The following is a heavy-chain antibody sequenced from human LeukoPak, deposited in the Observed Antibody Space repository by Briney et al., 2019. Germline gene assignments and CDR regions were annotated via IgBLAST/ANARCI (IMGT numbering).Heavy chain of an antibody. V-gene: IGHV5-51*01. CDR3: ARHSQQLVEDGFDH. CDR1: GYSFTSYW. Sequence: GASLKISSKGSGYSFTSYWIGWVRQMPGKSLEWMGIIYPGDSDTRYSPSFQGQVTISADKSISTAYLQLSSLKASDPAMYYCARHSQQLVEDGFDHWGQGTLVTVSS. D-gene: IGHD6-13*01. J-gene: IGHJ5*02. CDR2: IYPGDSDT.